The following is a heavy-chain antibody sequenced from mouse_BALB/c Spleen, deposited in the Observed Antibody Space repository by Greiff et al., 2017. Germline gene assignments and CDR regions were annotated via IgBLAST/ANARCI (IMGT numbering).Heavy chain of an antibody. D-gene: IGHD2-3*01. CDR1: GFNINDYY. J-gene: IGHJ2*01. CDR3: NTGGYYDD. V-gene: IGHV14-4*02. CDR2: IDPENGDT. Sequence: EVQLQQSGAELVRSGASVKLSCTASGFNINDYYMHWVKQRPEQGLEWIGWIDPENGDTEYAPKFQGKATMTADTSSNTAYLQLSSLTSEDTAVYYCNTGGYYDDWGQGTTLTVSS.